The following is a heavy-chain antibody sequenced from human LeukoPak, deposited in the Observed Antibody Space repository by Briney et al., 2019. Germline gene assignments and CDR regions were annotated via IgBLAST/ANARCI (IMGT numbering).Heavy chain of an antibody. V-gene: IGHV6-1*01. J-gene: IGHJ3*01. Sequence: SQTLSLTCAISGDSVSSNSAGWNWIRQSPSRGLEWLGRTYYRSKWYNDDAVSVKSRITINPDTAKNQFSLQLNSVTPEDTALYYCARGVGNEGLTMWGQGTLITVSS. D-gene: IGHD3-3*01. CDR2: TYYRSKWYN. CDR3: ARGVGNEGLTM. CDR1: GDSVSSNSAG.